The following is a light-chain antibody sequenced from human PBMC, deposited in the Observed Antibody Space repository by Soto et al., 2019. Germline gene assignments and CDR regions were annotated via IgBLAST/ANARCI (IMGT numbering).Light chain of an antibody. CDR1: QSVGTY. V-gene: IGKV3-11*01. CDR3: QHRSNWPQT. Sequence: QSPGTLSFSPGQRSTLSFRASQSVGTYLAWYQQKPGQAPRLLIYDASNRATGIAPRFRGSGSGTDFTLTISSLQPEDFAVYICQHRSNWPQTFGQGTRLEIK. CDR2: DAS. J-gene: IGKJ5*01.